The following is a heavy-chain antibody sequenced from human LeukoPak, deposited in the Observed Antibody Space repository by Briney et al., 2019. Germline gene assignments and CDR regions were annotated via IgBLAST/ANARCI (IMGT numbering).Heavy chain of an antibody. D-gene: IGHD2-2*01. V-gene: IGHV1-2*02. Sequence: ASVKVSCKASGYTFTAYYIHWVRQAPGQGLEWMGWINPNSGGTSYAQKFQGRVTLTRDTSISTAYMELSRLRSDDTAVYYCAKARGLYCSSTSCYDCDVWGKGTTVTVSS. CDR3: AKARGLYCSSTSCYDCDV. CDR2: INPNSGGT. J-gene: IGHJ6*04. CDR1: GYTFTAYY.